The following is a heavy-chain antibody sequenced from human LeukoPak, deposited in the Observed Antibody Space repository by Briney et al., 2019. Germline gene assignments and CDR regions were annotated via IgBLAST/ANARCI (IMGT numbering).Heavy chain of an antibody. CDR1: GFTFSNAW. CDR3: APMARIFDY. D-gene: IGHD3-10*01. V-gene: IGHV3-15*01. CDR2: IKSKTDDGTT. Sequence: PGGSLRLSCAASGFTFSNAWMSWVRQAPGKGLEWVGRIKSKTDDGTTDYAAPVKFRFTISRDDTKNTLYLKMNSLKTEDTSVYYCAPMARIFDYWGQGTLVTVSS. J-gene: IGHJ4*02.